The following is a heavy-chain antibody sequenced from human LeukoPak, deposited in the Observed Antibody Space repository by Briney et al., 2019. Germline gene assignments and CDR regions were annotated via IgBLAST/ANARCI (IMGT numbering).Heavy chain of an antibody. CDR2: SHTSGGST. CDR1: GFTFSTYD. CDR3: ARVSWFHVSSGSDY. Sequence: GGSLTLSCPASGFTFSTYDMSWVRPPAGRGLEWVSASHTSGGSTYYADSVKGRFTISRDNSKNTLYLQMNSLRAEDTAVYYCARVSWFHVSSGSDYWGQGTLVTVSS. V-gene: IGHV3-23*01. J-gene: IGHJ4*02. D-gene: IGHD6-19*01.